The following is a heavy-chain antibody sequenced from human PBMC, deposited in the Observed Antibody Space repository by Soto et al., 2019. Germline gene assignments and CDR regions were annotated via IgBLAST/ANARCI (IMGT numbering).Heavy chain of an antibody. CDR1: GYTFTDYD. CDR3: EVTTGY. J-gene: IGHJ4*02. CDR2: MSPDSGNT. V-gene: IGHV1-8*02. Sequence: QVQVVQSRAEVKKPGASVRVSCKTSGYTFTDYDINWVRQAAGQGLEYMGWMSPDSGNTGYSQQFQGRDTMTSNTSTSTAYMELSSLTSEDTAVYYCEVTTGYWGQGTMVTVSS. D-gene: IGHD1-1*01.